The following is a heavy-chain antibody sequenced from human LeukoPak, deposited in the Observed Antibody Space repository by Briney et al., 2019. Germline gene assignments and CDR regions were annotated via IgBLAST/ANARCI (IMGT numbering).Heavy chain of an antibody. CDR1: GLSFCSYG. Sequence: GGSLRLSCAASGLSFCSYGMSWVRQAPGQGLEWVSTISGNGASTYYADSVKGRFTISRDNSKNTLHLQMNSLRAEDTAVYYCAKGSYYYDSSGYSPAPGDWGQGTLVTVSS. CDR2: ISGNGAST. CDR3: AKGSYYYDSSGYSPAPGD. J-gene: IGHJ4*02. D-gene: IGHD3-22*01. V-gene: IGHV3-23*01.